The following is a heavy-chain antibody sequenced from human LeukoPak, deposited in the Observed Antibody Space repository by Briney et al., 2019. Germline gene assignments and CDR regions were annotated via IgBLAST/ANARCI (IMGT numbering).Heavy chain of an antibody. CDR1: GYSFTSYW. D-gene: IGHD3-3*01. CDR3: ARLGSRPPTYYDFWSGPNWFDP. Sequence: GESLKISCKGSGYSFTSYWIGWVRQMPGKGLEWMGIIYPGDSDTRYSPSFQGQVTISADKSISTAYLQWSSLKASDTAMYYCARLGSRPPTYYDFWSGPNWFDPWGQGTLVTVSS. J-gene: IGHJ5*02. CDR2: IYPGDSDT. V-gene: IGHV5-51*01.